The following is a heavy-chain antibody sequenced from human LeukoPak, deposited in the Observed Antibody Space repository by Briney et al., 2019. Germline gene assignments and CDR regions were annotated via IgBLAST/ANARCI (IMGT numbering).Heavy chain of an antibody. V-gene: IGHV3-21*01. CDR3: AREDPISSGCFDY. J-gene: IGHJ4*02. D-gene: IGHD6-19*01. CDR1: GFTFSSYS. CDR2: ISSSSSYI. Sequence: PGGSLRLSCAASGFTFSSYSMNWVRQAPGKGLEWVSSISSSSSYIYYADSVKGRFTISRDNAKNSLYLQMNSLRAEDTAVYYCAREDPISSGCFDYWGQGTLVTVSS.